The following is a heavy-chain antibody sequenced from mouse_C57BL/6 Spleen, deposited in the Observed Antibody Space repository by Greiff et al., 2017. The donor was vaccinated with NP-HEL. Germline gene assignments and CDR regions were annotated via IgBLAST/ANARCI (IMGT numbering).Heavy chain of an antibody. V-gene: IGHV14-3*01. J-gene: IGHJ2*01. D-gene: IGHD1-1*01. Sequence: VQLQQSVAELVRPGASVKLSCTASGFNFTNSYMHWVKQRPEQGLEWIGRIDPANGNTKYAPKFQGKATITADTSSNTAYRQLSSLTSEDTAFYYCARGGRQVYYYYYWGQGTTLTVSS. CDR1: GFNFTNSY. CDR2: IDPANGNT. CDR3: ARGGRQVYYYYY.